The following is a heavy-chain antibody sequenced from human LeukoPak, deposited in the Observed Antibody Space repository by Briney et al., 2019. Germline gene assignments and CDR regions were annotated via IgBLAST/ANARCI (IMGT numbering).Heavy chain of an antibody. CDR1: GGSFSVYY. V-gene: IGHV4-34*01. D-gene: IGHD4-17*01. CDR2: INHSGSA. CDR3: ARGQGTVTTH. Sequence: SETLSLTCAVSGGSFSVYYWTWIRQPPGKGLEWIGEINHSGSANYIPSLKSRVTISLDTSKNQFSLKLSSVTAADTAVYYCARGQGTVTTHWGQGTLVTVSS. J-gene: IGHJ4*02.